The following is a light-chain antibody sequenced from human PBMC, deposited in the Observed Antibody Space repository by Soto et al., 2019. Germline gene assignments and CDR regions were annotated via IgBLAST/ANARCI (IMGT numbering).Light chain of an antibody. CDR1: SSDVGGYNY. CDR3: SSSTSSSNLV. CDR2: EVS. V-gene: IGLV2-14*01. J-gene: IGLJ1*01. Sequence: QSALTQPASVSGSPGQSITISCTGTSSDVGGYNYVSWYQQHPGKAPKLMIYEVSNRPSGVSNRFSGSKSGNTASLTISGLQAEDEADYYCSSSTSSSNLVFGTGTKVTVL.